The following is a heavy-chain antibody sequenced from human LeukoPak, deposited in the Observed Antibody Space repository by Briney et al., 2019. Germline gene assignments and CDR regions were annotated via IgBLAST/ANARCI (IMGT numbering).Heavy chain of an antibody. V-gene: IGHV4-59*01. CDR1: GGSISSYY. CDR2: IYYSGST. CDR3: ARDSYSSSSGGIDY. Sequence: PSETLSLTCTVSGGSISSYYWSWIRQPPGKGLEGVGDIYYSGSTNYNPSLRSRVTISVDTSKNQFSLKLSSVTAADTAVYYCARDSYSSSSGGIDYWGQGTLVTVSS. J-gene: IGHJ4*02. D-gene: IGHD6-6*01.